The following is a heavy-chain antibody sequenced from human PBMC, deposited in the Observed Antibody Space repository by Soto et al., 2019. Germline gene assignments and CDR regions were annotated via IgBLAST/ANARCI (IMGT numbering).Heavy chain of an antibody. D-gene: IGHD6-13*01. CDR3: AKDMGSSYAFSY. J-gene: IGHJ4*02. Sequence: PGGSLRLSCAASGFTFSSYSMNWVRQAPGKGVEWVSGISWNSGSIGYADSVKGRFNISRDNAKNSLYLQMNSLRAEDTALYYCAKDMGSSYAFSYWGQGTLVTVSS. CDR2: ISWNSGSI. V-gene: IGHV3-9*01. CDR1: GFTFSSYS.